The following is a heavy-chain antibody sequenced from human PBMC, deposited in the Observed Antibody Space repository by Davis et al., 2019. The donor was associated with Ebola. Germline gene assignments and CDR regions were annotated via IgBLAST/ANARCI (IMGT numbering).Heavy chain of an antibody. D-gene: IGHD2-8*01. CDR2: ISSSGKT. V-gene: IGHV3-64D*08. CDR1: GFTFSAHT. CDR3: AREMVRYYYGMDV. J-gene: IGHJ6*02. Sequence: GESLKISCSASGFTFSAHTMHWVRQAPGKGLEYVSVISSSGKTYYADSVKGRFTISRDNSQNNVYLQMTSLRVEDTAVYYCAREMVRYYYGMDVWGQGTTVTVSS.